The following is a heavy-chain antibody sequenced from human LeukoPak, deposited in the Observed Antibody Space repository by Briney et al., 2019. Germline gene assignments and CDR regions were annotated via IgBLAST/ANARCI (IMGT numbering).Heavy chain of an antibody. J-gene: IGHJ6*02. CDR3: VRAMDV. CDR1: GFTFSSYA. V-gene: IGHV3-23*01. Sequence: PGGSLRLSCAASGFTFSSYAMSWVRQAPGKGLEWVSGISGSGDNTYYADSVKGRFTISRDNAKNSLYLQMNSLRAEDTAVYYCVRAMDVWGQGTTVTVSS. CDR2: ISGSGDNT.